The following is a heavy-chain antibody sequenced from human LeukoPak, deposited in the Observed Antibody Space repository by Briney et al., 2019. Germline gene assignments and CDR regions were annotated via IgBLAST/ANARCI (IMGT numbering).Heavy chain of an antibody. D-gene: IGHD4-17*01. V-gene: IGHV7-4-1*02. J-gene: IGHJ4*02. CDR3: ATEYGDYVFGY. CDR2: INTNTGNP. Sequence: GASVKVSCKASGYTFTSYAMNWVRQAPGQGLEWMGWINTNTGNPTYAQGLTGRFVFSLDTSVSTAYLRISSLKAEDTAVYYCATEYGDYVFGYWGQGTLSPSPQ. CDR1: GYTFTSYA.